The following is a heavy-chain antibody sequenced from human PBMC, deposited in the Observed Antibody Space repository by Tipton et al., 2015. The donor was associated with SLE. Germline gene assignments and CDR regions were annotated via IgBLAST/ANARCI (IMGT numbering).Heavy chain of an antibody. Sequence: SLRLSCAVSGFTVSSNYMSWVRQAPGKGLEWVSVIYSGGSTYYADSVKGRFTISRDNSKNTLYLQMNSLRAEDTAVYYCARDPYSSSRTWYYGMDVWGQGTTVTVSS. V-gene: IGHV3-53*05. CDR2: IYSGGST. CDR1: GFTVSSNY. CDR3: ARDPYSSSRTWYYGMDV. J-gene: IGHJ6*02. D-gene: IGHD6-13*01.